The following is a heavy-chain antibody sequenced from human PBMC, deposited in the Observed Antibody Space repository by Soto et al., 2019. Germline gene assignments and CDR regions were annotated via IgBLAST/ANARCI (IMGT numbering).Heavy chain of an antibody. CDR3: AKDRRIAVSHFDF. CDR1: GFTFTKFA. J-gene: IGHJ4*02. V-gene: IGHV3-23*01. CDR2: ISGPGGST. Sequence: PGGSLRLSCAASGFTFTKFAMSWVRQAPGKGLEWVASISGPGGSTNYAESVKGRFTISRDNSNDTVSLQMNSLRVEDTALYFCAKDRRIAVSHFDFWGQGTLVTV. D-gene: IGHD6-19*01.